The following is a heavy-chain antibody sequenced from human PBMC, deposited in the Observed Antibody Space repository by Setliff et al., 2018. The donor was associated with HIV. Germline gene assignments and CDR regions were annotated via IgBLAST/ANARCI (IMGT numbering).Heavy chain of an antibody. J-gene: IGHJ6*02. D-gene: IGHD3-22*01. Sequence: SETLSLTCTVSGGLINSHYWNWIRQAPGKGLEWIGCVYYRGGVTYNPSLSSRVTISVDTSKNQFSLSLSSVTAGDTAIYFCARSRTSSGYYGVTGYGMDVWGQGTTVTVSS. V-gene: IGHV4-59*08. CDR3: ARSRTSSGYYGVTGYGMDV. CDR1: GGLINSHY. CDR2: VYYRGGV.